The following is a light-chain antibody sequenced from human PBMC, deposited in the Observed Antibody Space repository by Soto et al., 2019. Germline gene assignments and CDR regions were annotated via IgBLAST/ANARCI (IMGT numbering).Light chain of an antibody. J-gene: IGKJ1*01. CDR1: QSISSW. CDR3: QQYNSYS. Sequence: DIQMTQSPSTLSASVGDRVTITCRASQSISSWLAWYQQKPGKAPKLLIYKASSLESGVPSRFSGSGSGTEFTLTISSLQPDDFATYHCQQYNSYSFGQGTKVDI. CDR2: KAS. V-gene: IGKV1-5*03.